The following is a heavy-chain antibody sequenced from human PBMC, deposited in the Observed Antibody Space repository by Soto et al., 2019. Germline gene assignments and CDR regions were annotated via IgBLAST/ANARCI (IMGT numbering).Heavy chain of an antibody. V-gene: IGHV3-30*03. D-gene: IGHD1-26*01. CDR2: ISNDGSNK. CDR1: GFSFSTYG. Sequence: QVHLVESGGGVVQPGRSLRLSCAASGFSFSTYGMHWVRQAPGKGLEWVAFISNDGSNKYYADSVKGRFTISRDNSKNTLYLQMNSLRAEDTAVSYCATGFGNYWAFDYWGQGTLVTVSS. CDR3: ATGFGNYWAFDY. J-gene: IGHJ4*02.